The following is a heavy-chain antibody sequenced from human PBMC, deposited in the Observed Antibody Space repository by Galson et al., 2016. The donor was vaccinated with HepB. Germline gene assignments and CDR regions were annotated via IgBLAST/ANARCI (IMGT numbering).Heavy chain of an antibody. Sequence: TLSLTCTVSGGSISSADYHWSWLRQHPGKGLEWIGYIHNSGSTYYNPSVRSQVIISLDTSKNQFSLNLSSVTAADTAVYFCARGLNIIGPWGQGTLVTVSS. CDR2: IHNSGST. CDR1: GGSISSADYH. CDR3: ARGLNIIGP. V-gene: IGHV4-31*01. J-gene: IGHJ5*02. D-gene: IGHD2/OR15-2a*01.